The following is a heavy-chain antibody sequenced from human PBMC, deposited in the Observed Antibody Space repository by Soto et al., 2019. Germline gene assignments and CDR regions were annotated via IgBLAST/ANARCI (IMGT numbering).Heavy chain of an antibody. CDR3: ARATAQDVLTGP. D-gene: IGHD3-9*01. J-gene: IGHJ5*02. V-gene: IGHV3-74*01. CDR2: INFDGSSI. Sequence: PGGSLRLSCAASGFSFSSYWMHWVRQAPGEGLVWVSRINFDGSSITYADSVKGRFTISRDNAKNTLYLQMNSLRAEDTAVYYCARATAQDVLTGPWGQGTLVTVSS. CDR1: GFSFSSYW.